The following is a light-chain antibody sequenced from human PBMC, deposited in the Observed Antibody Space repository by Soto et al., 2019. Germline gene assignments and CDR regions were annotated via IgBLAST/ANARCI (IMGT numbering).Light chain of an antibody. CDR2: DAS. Sequence: IVMTRSPATLSVSPWERVTLSCRASQSVRPNLAWYHQRPGQAPRLLIYDASNRATGIPARFSGTGSGTEFTLTISSLQSEDFALYYCQQYNDWPLTFGQGTKVAIK. J-gene: IGKJ1*01. V-gene: IGKV3D-15*01. CDR1: QSVRPN. CDR3: QQYNDWPLT.